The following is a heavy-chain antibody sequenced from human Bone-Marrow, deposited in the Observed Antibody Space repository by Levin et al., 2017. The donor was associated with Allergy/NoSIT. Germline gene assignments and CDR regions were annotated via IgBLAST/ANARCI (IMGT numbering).Heavy chain of an antibody. J-gene: IGHJ4*02. CDR3: ARVAYCGGDCYFTDY. CDR2: IIPIFGTA. D-gene: IGHD2-21*02. Sequence: ASVKVSCKASGGTFSSYAISWVRQAPGQGLEWMGGIIPIFGTANYAQKFQGRVTITADESTSTAYMELSSLRSEDTAVYYCARVAYCGGDCYFTDYWGQGTLVTVSS. CDR1: GGTFSSYA. V-gene: IGHV1-69*13.